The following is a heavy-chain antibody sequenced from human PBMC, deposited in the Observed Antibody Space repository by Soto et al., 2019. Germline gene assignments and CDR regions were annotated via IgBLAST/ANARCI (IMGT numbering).Heavy chain of an antibody. J-gene: IGHJ3*02. CDR1: GGSISSYY. D-gene: IGHD3-22*01. V-gene: IGHV4-59*12. Sequence: PSETLSLTCTVSGGSISSYYWSWIRQPPGKGLEWIGYIYYSGSTNYNPSLKSRVTISVDTSKNQFSLKLSSVTAADTAVYYCAKDSYYYDSSGYYYEAFDIWGQGTMVTVS. CDR3: AKDSYYYDSSGYYYEAFDI. CDR2: IYYSGST.